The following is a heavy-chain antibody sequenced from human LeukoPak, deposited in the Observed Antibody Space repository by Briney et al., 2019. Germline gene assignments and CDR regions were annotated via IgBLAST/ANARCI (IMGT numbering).Heavy chain of an antibody. CDR3: AIMHPYYDGSGYWVQ. CDR2: ISTSGAST. D-gene: IGHD3-22*01. J-gene: IGHJ4*02. V-gene: IGHV3-23*01. Sequence: GESLRLSCAASGFTFSSYAMSWVRQAPGKGLEWVSGISTSGASTSNADSVKGRLTISRDNPRNTLYMQMNSLRAEDTALYYCAIMHPYYDGSGYWVQWGQGTLVTVSS. CDR1: GFTFSSYA.